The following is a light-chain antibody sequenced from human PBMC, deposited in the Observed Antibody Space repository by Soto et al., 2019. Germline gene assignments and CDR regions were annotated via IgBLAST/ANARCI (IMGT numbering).Light chain of an antibody. J-gene: IGKJ1*01. Sequence: EIVMTQSPATLSVSPGERATLSCRASQSVSSNLAWYQQKPGQAPRLLIYGASTRATGIPARFSGSGSGRQFTLTISGLQSEDFAVYHCHQYNDGPGGTFGQGTKVGIK. CDR1: QSVSSN. V-gene: IGKV3-15*01. CDR3: HQYNDGPGGT. CDR2: GAS.